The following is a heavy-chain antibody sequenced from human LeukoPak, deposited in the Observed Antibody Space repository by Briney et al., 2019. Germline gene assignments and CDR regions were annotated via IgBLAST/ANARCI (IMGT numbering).Heavy chain of an antibody. CDR2: ISYSGST. Sequence: SETLSLTCTVSGGSITSDYWSWIRQPPGKGLEWIGYISYSGSTSYDPSLKSRVTISGDSSKKQFSLKLSSVTAADTAVYYCARFYHDSRGYWYYFDYWGQGTLVTVSS. CDR3: ARFYHDSRGYWYYFDY. J-gene: IGHJ4*02. D-gene: IGHD3-22*01. V-gene: IGHV4-59*08. CDR1: GGSITSDY.